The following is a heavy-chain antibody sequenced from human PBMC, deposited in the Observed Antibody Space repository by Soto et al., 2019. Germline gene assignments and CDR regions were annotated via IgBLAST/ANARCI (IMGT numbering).Heavy chain of an antibody. CDR1: GYTFTGYY. J-gene: IGHJ5*02. Sequence: ASVKVSCKASGYTFTGYYLHCVRQAPGQGLEWTGWINPNSGATKYAQKFEGWVTMTRDTTISTAYMELRRLKSDDTAVYYCARGSDTNWIGGFDPWGQGTLVTVSS. CDR3: ARGSDTNWIGGFDP. CDR2: INPNSGAT. V-gene: IGHV1-2*04. D-gene: IGHD3-10*01.